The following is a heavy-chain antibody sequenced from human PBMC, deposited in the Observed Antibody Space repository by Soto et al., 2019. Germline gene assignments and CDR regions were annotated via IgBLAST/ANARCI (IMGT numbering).Heavy chain of an antibody. V-gene: IGHV3-23*01. CDR3: AKVQYSSGWPYYFDY. CDR2: ISGSGGST. J-gene: IGHJ4*02. CDR1: GFTFSSYA. Sequence: GGSLRLSCAASGFTFSSYAMSWVRQAPGKGLEWVSAISGSGGSTYYADSVKGRFTISRGNSKNTLYLQMNSLRAEDTAVYYCAKVQYSSGWPYYFDYWGQGTLVTVSS. D-gene: IGHD6-19*01.